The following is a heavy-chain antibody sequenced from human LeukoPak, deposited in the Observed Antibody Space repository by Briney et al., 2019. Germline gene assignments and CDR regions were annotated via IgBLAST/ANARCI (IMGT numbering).Heavy chain of an antibody. D-gene: IGHD2-15*01. Sequence: PSETLSLTCTVSGGSISSSNWWSWVRQPPGKGLEWIGEIYHSGSTNYNPSLKSRVTISVDKSKNQFSLKLSSVTAADTAVYYCARNSAYCSGGSCSSWYWFDPWGQGTLVTVSS. CDR2: IYHSGST. CDR3: ARNSAYCSGGSCSSWYWFDP. J-gene: IGHJ5*02. CDR1: GGSISSSNW. V-gene: IGHV4-4*02.